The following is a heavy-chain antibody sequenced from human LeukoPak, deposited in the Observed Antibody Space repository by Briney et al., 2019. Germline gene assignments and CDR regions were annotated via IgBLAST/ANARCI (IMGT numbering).Heavy chain of an antibody. CDR2: INSDGSST. V-gene: IGHV3-74*01. CDR3: ARGGRIAVAGTPYYYYYMDV. Sequence: GGSLRLSCAASGFTFSSYWMHWVRQAPGKGLVWVSRINSDGSSTSYADSVKGRFTISRDNAKNTLYLQMNSLRAEDTAVYYCARGGRIAVAGTPYYYYYMDVWGKGTTVTVSS. CDR1: GFTFSSYW. J-gene: IGHJ6*03. D-gene: IGHD6-19*01.